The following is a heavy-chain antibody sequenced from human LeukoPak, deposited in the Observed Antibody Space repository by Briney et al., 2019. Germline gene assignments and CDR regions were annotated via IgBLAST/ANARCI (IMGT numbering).Heavy chain of an antibody. J-gene: IGHJ4*02. CDR1: GFTFSDYN. CDR2: ISSSSSTI. V-gene: IGHV3-11*04. D-gene: IGHD3-10*01. Sequence: GGSLRLSCAASGFTFSDYNMRWIRQAPGKGLQWVSYISSSSSTIYYADSVKGRFTISRDNAKNSLYLQMNSLRAEDTAVYYCARALWFGETFPAYWGQGTLVTVSS. CDR3: ARALWFGETFPAY.